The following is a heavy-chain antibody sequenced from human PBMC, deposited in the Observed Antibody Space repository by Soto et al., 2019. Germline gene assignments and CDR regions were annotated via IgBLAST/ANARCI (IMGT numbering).Heavy chain of an antibody. D-gene: IGHD3-10*01. Sequence: GLVFVANIRQGGNEINYVDSVKGRFTISRDNAKNSLFLQMNSLRDDDTAVYYCWTDQWGGALDLGGQGTMVTVAS. J-gene: IGHJ3*01. CDR2: IRQGGNEI. V-gene: IGHV3-7*01. CDR3: WTDQWGGALDL.